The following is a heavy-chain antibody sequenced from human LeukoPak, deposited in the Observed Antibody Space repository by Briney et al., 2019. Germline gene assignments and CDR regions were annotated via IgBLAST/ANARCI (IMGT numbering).Heavy chain of an antibody. CDR3: ARKTRAISAPDY. V-gene: IGHV1-2*02. Sequence: ASVKVSRKASGYTFTGYYMHWVRQPPGHGLEWMGWINPNSGATHYSQKFQGRVTLTRDTSISTAYMELSSLRSDDTAIYYCARKTRAISAPDYWGQGTLVTVSS. CDR2: INPNSGAT. CDR1: GYTFTGYY. J-gene: IGHJ4*02. D-gene: IGHD6-13*01.